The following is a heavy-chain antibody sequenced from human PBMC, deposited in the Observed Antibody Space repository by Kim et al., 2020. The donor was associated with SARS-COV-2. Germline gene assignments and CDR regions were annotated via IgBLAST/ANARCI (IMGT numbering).Heavy chain of an antibody. D-gene: IGHD3-22*01. V-gene: IGHV4-59*13. J-gene: IGHJ6*02. CDR2: MYYRGSI. CDR1: DGSISSYY. CDR3: ARGPRRDNYDGMEV. Sequence: SETLSLTCSVSDGSISSYYWSWIRQSPGRGLEWIGNMYYRGSINYNPSFQSRVTTSLDTSKNQLSLKLTSMTPADTAVYYCARGPRRDNYDGMEVWGQGTAVTVSS.